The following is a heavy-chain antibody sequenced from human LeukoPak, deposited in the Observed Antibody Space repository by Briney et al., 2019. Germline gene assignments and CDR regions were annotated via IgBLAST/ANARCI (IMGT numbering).Heavy chain of an antibody. CDR3: TSSGGNWAFDI. Sequence: PGRSLRLSCTASGFTFGDYAMSWFRQAPGKGLEWVGFIRSKAYGCTTEYAASVKSRFTISRDDANRIAYLQMNSLKTEDTAVYYCTSSGGNWAFDIWGQGTMVTVSS. V-gene: IGHV3-49*03. J-gene: IGHJ3*02. CDR2: IRSKAYGCTT. CDR1: GFTFGDYA. D-gene: IGHD2-15*01.